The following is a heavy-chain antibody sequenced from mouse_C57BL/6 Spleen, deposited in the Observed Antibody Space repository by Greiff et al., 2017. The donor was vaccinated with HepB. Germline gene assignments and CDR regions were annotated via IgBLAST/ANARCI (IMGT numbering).Heavy chain of an antibody. V-gene: IGHV5-6*02. CDR2: ISSGGSYT. J-gene: IGHJ4*01. CDR1: GFTFSSYG. CDR3: ARQSYDYDDYAMDY. D-gene: IGHD2-4*01. Sequence: EVKLVESGGDLVKPGGSLKLSCAASGFTFSSYGMSWVRQTPDKRLEWVATISSGGSYTYYPDSVKGRFTISRDNAKNTLYLQMSSLKSEDTAMYYCARQSYDYDDYAMDYWGQGTSVTVSS.